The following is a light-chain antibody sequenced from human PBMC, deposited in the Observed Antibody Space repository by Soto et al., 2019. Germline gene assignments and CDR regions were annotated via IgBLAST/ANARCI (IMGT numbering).Light chain of an antibody. CDR1: QSVSSN. Sequence: EIVMTQSPATPSVSPGERATLSCRASQSVSSNLAWYQQKPGQAPRLLIYGASTRATGIPARFSGSGSGTEFTLTISSLQSEDFAVYYCQQYKNWPGTFGPGTKVDIK. CDR3: QQYKNWPGT. V-gene: IGKV3-15*01. J-gene: IGKJ3*01. CDR2: GAS.